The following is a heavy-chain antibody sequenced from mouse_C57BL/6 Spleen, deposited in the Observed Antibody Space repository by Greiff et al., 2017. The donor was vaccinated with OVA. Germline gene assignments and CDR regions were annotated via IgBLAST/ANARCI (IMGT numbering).Heavy chain of an antibody. CDR2: INPSTGGT. D-gene: IGHD2-5*01. Sequence: EVQLQQSGPELVKPGASVKISCKASGYSFTGYYMNWVKQSPEKSLEWIGEINPSTGGTTYNQKFKAKATLTVDKSSSTAYMQLKSLTSEDSAVYYCARCYSTYEGYAMDYWGQGTSVTVSS. CDR1: GYSFTGYY. CDR3: ARCYSTYEGYAMDY. J-gene: IGHJ4*01. V-gene: IGHV1-42*01.